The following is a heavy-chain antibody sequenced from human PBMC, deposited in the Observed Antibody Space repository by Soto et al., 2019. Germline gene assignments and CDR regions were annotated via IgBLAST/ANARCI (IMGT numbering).Heavy chain of an antibody. D-gene: IGHD3-10*01. CDR1: GGSISSSNW. J-gene: IGHJ5*02. V-gene: IGHV4-4*02. CDR2: IYHSGST. Sequence: SETLSLTCAVSGGSISSSNWWSWVRQPPGKGLEWIGEIYHSGSTNYNPSLKSRVTISVDKSKNQFSLKLSSVTAADTAVYYCARGSQPYGSGSYYTAGDNWFDPWGQGTLVTVSS. CDR3: ARGSQPYGSGSYYTAGDNWFDP.